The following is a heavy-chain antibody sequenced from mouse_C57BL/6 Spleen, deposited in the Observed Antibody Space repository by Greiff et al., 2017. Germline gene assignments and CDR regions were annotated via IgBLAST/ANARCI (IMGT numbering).Heavy chain of an antibody. D-gene: IGHD3-1*01. V-gene: IGHV1-15*01. CDR1: GYTFTDYE. CDR3: TRVGCNLFAY. CDR2: IDPETGGT. J-gene: IGHJ3*01. Sequence: QVQLQQSGAELVRPGASVTLSCKASGYTFTDYEMHWVKQTPVHGLEWIGAIDPETGGTAYNQKFKGKAILTADKSSSTAYMELRSLTSEDSAVYYCTRVGCNLFAYWGQGTLVTVSA.